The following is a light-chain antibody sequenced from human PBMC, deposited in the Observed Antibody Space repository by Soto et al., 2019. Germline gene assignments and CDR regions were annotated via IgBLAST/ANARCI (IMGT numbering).Light chain of an antibody. CDR3: QQYGSSPLIT. CDR1: QSVSSSY. Sequence: EIVLTQAPGTLSLSPGERATLSCRASQSVSSSYLAWYQQKPGQAPRLLIYGASSRATGIPDRFSGSGSGRDFTLTISRLVPEDFEVFYCQQYGSSPLITFAQGSRLEIK. CDR2: GAS. V-gene: IGKV3-20*01. J-gene: IGKJ5*01.